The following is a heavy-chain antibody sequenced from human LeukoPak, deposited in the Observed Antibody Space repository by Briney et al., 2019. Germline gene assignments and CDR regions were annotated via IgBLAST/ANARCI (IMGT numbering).Heavy chain of an antibody. D-gene: IGHD4-11*01. CDR2: ISSSGSTI. CDR1: GFTFSDYY. CDR3: ARRAYSYWYFDL. J-gene: IGHJ2*01. Sequence: GGSLRLSCAASGFTFSDYYMSWIRQAPGKGLERVSYISSSGSTIYYADSVKGRFTISRDNAKNSLYLQMNSLRAEDTAVYYCARRAYSYWYFDLWGRGTLVTVSS. V-gene: IGHV3-11*01.